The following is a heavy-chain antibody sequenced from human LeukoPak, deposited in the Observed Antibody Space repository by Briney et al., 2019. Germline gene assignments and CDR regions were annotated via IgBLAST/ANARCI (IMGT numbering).Heavy chain of an antibody. V-gene: IGHV3-48*03. Sequence: GGSLRLSCAASGFTFSSYEMNWVRQAPGRGLEWVSYISSSGSTIYYADSVKGRFTVPRDNAKNSLYLQMNSLRAEDTAVYYCAELGITMIGGVWGKGTTVTISS. J-gene: IGHJ6*04. D-gene: IGHD3-10*02. CDR2: ISSSGSTI. CDR1: GFTFSSYE. CDR3: AELGITMIGGV.